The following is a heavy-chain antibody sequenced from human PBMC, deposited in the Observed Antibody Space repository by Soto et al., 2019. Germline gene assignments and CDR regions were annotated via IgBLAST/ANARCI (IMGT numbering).Heavy chain of an antibody. Sequence: SVKVSCKASGGTFSSYAISWVRQAPGQGLEWMGGIIPIFGTANYAQKFQGRVTITADESTSTAYMELSSLRSEDTAVYYCARGPAHCSSTSCYPDSFDYWGQGTLVTVSS. D-gene: IGHD2-2*01. CDR3: ARGPAHCSSTSCYPDSFDY. CDR1: GGTFSSYA. V-gene: IGHV1-69*13. CDR2: IIPIFGTA. J-gene: IGHJ4*02.